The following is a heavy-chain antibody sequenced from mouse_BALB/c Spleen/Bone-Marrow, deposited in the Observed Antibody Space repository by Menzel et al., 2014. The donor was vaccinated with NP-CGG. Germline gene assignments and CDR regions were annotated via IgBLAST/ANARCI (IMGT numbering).Heavy chain of an antibody. Sequence: EVTLVESGGGLVQPGGSLKLSCAASGFDFSRYWMTWVRQAPGKGLEWIGEINPDSNTINYTPSLKDKFIISRDNAKNTLYLQMSKVRSEDTALYYCAKNYYYGYVAYWGQGTLVTVSA. CDR3: AKNYYYGYVAY. D-gene: IGHD1-2*01. J-gene: IGHJ3*01. CDR1: GFDFSRYW. V-gene: IGHV4-1*02. CDR2: INPDSNTI.